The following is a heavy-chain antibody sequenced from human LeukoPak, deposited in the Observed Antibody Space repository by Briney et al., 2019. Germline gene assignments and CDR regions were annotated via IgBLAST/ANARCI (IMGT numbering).Heavy chain of an antibody. CDR3: ARVPGRGVTTGEVWLDY. J-gene: IGHJ4*02. CDR1: GGTFSSYA. Sequence: SVKVSCKASGGTFSSYAISWVRQAPGQGLEWMGGIIPIFGTANYAQKFQGRVTITTDESTSTAYMELSSLRSEDTAVYYCARVPGRGVTTGEVWLDYWGQGTLVTVSS. CDR2: IIPIFGTA. D-gene: IGHD2-8*02. V-gene: IGHV1-69*05.